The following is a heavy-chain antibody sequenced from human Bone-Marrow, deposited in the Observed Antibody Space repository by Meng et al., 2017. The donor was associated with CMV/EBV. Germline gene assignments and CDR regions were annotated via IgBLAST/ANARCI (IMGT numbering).Heavy chain of an antibody. D-gene: IGHD3-3*01. CDR2: INPNSGGT. CDR1: GYTFTSYY. Sequence: ASVKVSCKASGYTFTSYYMHWVRQAPGQGLEWMGWINPNSGGTNYAQKFQGRVTMTRDTSISTAYMELSRLRSDDTAVYSCARVPLRFLEWPTPPPVHNGMDVWRQGTTVTGSS. V-gene: IGHV1-2*02. CDR3: ARVPLRFLEWPTPPPVHNGMDV. J-gene: IGHJ6*02.